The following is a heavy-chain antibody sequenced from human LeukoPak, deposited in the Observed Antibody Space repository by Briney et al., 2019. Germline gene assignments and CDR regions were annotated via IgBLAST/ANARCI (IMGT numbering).Heavy chain of an antibody. D-gene: IGHD3-10*01. Sequence: TSETLSLTCTVSGGSISSSRSYWGWIRQPPGGGLEWHGSIYYSGTTYYNPSLKSRVTISADTSKKLISLKLSSVTAADTAVYYCATSGTFYQIFDFWGQGALVTVSS. CDR3: ATSGTFYQIFDF. CDR1: GGSISSSRSY. CDR2: IYYSGTT. V-gene: IGHV4-39*01. J-gene: IGHJ4*02.